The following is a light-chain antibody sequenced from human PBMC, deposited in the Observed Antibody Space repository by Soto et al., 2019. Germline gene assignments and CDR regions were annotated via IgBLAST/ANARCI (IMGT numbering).Light chain of an antibody. V-gene: IGLV2-14*01. CDR1: SSDVGAYNY. Sequence: QSALTQPASVSGPPGQSITISCTGTSSDVGAYNYVSWYQHHPGKASRLVIYDVTNRPSGISDRFSGSKSGNTASLTISGLLAEDEADYYCTSYTSTSTYVFGTGTKGTVL. J-gene: IGLJ1*01. CDR2: DVT. CDR3: TSYTSTSTYV.